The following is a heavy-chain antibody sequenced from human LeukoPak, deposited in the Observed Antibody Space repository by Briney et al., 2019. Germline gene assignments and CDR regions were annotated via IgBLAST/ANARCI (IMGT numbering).Heavy chain of an antibody. CDR3: ARAGGGCTRTSCPIPYYGLDV. J-gene: IGHJ6*02. Sequence: SETLSLTCTVSVGSIRRYYWNWIRQPPGKGLEWIGHIYHSGSTDYNPSLKSRVTISVDTSKSQFSLKLTSMTAADTAFYFCARAGGGCTRTSCPIPYYGLDVWGQGTTVTVSS. CDR2: IYHSGST. CDR1: VGSIRRYY. V-gene: IGHV4-59*01. D-gene: IGHD2-2*01.